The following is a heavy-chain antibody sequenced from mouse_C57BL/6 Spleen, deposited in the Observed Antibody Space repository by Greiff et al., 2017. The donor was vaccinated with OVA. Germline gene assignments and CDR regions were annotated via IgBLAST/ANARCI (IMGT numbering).Heavy chain of an antibody. J-gene: IGHJ1*03. V-gene: IGHV5-9-1*02. Sequence: EVQLVESGEGLVKPGGSLKLSCAASGFTFSSYAMSWVRQTPEKRLEWVAYISSGGDYIYYADTVKGRFTISRDNARNTLYLQMSSLKSEDTAMYYCTRDPIYYYGSKWYFDVWGTGTTVTVSS. D-gene: IGHD1-1*01. CDR1: GFTFSSYA. CDR2: ISSGGDYI. CDR3: TRDPIYYYGSKWYFDV.